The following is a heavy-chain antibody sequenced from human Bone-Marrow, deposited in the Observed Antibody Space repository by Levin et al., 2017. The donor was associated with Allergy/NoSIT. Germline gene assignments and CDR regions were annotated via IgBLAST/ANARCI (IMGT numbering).Heavy chain of an antibody. D-gene: IGHD3-9*01. V-gene: IGHV2-5*02. CDR2: IYWDDDK. Sequence: KLSGPTLVKPTQTLTLTCTVSGFSVSADGVGVGWIRQPPGKALEWLALIYWDDDKRYSPSLKSRLTITKDTSKNQVVLTMTNMDPVDTATYYCAHKGGGVTGDYATFFFDYWGQGTLVTVSS. CDR1: GFSVSADGVG. J-gene: IGHJ4*02. CDR3: AHKGGGVTGDYATFFFDY.